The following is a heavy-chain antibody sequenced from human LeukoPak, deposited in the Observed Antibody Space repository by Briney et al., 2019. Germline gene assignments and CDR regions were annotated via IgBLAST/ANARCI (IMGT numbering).Heavy chain of an antibody. CDR2: INHSGST. CDR1: GGSFSGYY. Sequence: SETLSLTCAVYGGSFSGYYWSWIRQPPGKGLEWIGEINHSGSTNYNPSLKSRVTISVDTSKNQFSLKLSSVTAADTAVYYCARADGYYYGSGSYLSGFDPWGQGTLVTVSS. D-gene: IGHD3-10*01. V-gene: IGHV4-34*01. J-gene: IGHJ5*02. CDR3: ARADGYYYGSGSYLSGFDP.